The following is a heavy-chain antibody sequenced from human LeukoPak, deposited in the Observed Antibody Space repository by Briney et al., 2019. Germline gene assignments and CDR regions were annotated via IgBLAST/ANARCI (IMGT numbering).Heavy chain of an antibody. CDR2: IYYSGST. D-gene: IGHD6-13*01. CDR3: ARDSAAAGFDP. J-gene: IGHJ5*02. CDR1: GGSISSYY. Sequence: PSXTLSLTCTVSGGSISSYYWSWIRQPPGKGLEWIGYIYYSGSTNYNPSLKSRVTISVDTSKNQFSLKLSSVTAADTAVYYCARDSAAAGFDPWGQGTLVTVSS. V-gene: IGHV4-59*12.